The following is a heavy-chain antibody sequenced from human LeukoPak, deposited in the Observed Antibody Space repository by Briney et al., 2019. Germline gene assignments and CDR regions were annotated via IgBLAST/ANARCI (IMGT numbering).Heavy chain of an antibody. V-gene: IGHV4-59*01. D-gene: IGHD4-11*01. CDR1: GGAITNYY. CDR3: ARGLLSTVEY. J-gene: IGHJ4*02. Sequence: SETLPLTCGVSGGAITNYYWNWIRQAPGKGLEWLGYIYYTGSTTYNPSVKSRITISLDTSKKQISLKLRSVTAADTAVYHCARGLLSTVEYWGQGTLVTVSS. CDR2: IYYTGST.